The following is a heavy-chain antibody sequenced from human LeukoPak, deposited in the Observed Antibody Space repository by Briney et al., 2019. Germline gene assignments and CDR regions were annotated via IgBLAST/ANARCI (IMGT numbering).Heavy chain of an antibody. J-gene: IGHJ4*02. V-gene: IGHV4-39*07. CDR1: GGSISSSSYY. Sequence: PSETLSLTCTVSGGSISSSSYYWGWIRQPPGKGLEWIGSIYYSGSTYYNPSLKSRVTISVDTSKNQFSLKLSSVTAADTAVYYCARAYDYLYYFDYWGQGTLVTVSS. CDR2: IYYSGST. CDR3: ARAYDYLYYFDY. D-gene: IGHD4-11*01.